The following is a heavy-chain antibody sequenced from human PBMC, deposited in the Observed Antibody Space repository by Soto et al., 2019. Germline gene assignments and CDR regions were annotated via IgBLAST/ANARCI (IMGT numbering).Heavy chain of an antibody. CDR1: GGTFSSYA. CDR2: IIPIFGTA. CDR3: AGDRGKDYYGSGSYSRYGMDV. J-gene: IGHJ6*02. D-gene: IGHD3-10*01. V-gene: IGHV1-69*06. Sequence: GASVKVSCKASGGTFSSYAISWVRQAPGQGLEWMGGIIPIFGTANYAQKFQGRVTITADKSTSTAYMELSSLRSEDTAVYYCAGDRGKDYYGSGSYSRYGMDVWGQGTTVTVSS.